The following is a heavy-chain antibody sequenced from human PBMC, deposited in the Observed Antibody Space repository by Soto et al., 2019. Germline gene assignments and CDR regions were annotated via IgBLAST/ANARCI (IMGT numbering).Heavy chain of an antibody. Sequence: EVQLVESGGGLVQPGGSLRLSCAASGFTFSSYWMHWVRQAPGKGLVWVSRINPDGSTTSYADSVKGRFTISRDSAKDTLHLKMSSLRAEDTAVYYCARVAIGSYYFEYWGQGTLVTVSS. CDR3: ARVAIGSYYFEY. J-gene: IGHJ4*02. D-gene: IGHD3-10*01. V-gene: IGHV3-74*01. CDR2: INPDGSTT. CDR1: GFTFSSYW.